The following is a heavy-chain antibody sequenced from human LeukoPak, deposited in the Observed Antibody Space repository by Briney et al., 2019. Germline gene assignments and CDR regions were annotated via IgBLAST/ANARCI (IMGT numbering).Heavy chain of an antibody. CDR3: ARDSRVAAGYDVFDI. V-gene: IGHV7-4-1*02. J-gene: IGHJ3*02. CDR1: GYTFISYD. D-gene: IGHD6-25*01. Sequence: GASVTVSCKASGYTFISYDIDWVRQAPGQGLEWMGWINTNTGNPTYAQGFTGRFVFSLDTSVSTAYLQISSLKAEDTAVYYCARDSRVAAGYDVFDIWGQGTMVTVSS. CDR2: INTNTGNP.